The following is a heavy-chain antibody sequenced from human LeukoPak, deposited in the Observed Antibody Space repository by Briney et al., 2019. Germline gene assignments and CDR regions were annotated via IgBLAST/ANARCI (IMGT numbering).Heavy chain of an antibody. J-gene: IGHJ5*02. CDR3: ARDGGYLTLNWFDP. Sequence: ASVKVSCKASGYTFTSYGISWVRQAPGQGLEWMGWISAYNGNTNYAQKLQGRVTMTTDTSTSTAYMELRSLRSEDTAVYYCARDGGYLTLNWFDPWGQGTLVTVSS. CDR1: GYTFTSYG. CDR2: ISAYNGNT. D-gene: IGHD3-9*01. V-gene: IGHV1-18*01.